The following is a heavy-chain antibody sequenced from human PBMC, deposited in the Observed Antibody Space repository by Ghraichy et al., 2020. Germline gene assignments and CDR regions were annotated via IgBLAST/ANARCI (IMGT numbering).Heavy chain of an antibody. J-gene: IGHJ6*02. CDR2: IKQDGSEK. D-gene: IGHD5-12*01. CDR1: GFSFSGYW. V-gene: IGHV3-7*01. Sequence: GGSLRLSCAASGFSFSGYWMSWVRQAPGKGLEGVASIKQDGSEKIYVDSVKGRFTISRDNARNSLYLQMNSLRAEDTAMYYCAKNIVATGKNLYYYYGMDVWGQGTTVTVSS. CDR3: AKNIVATGKNLYYYYGMDV.